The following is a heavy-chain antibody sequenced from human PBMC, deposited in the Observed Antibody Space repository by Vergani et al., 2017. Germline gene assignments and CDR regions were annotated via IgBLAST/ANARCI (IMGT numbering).Heavy chain of an antibody. J-gene: IGHJ3*01. D-gene: IGHD6-19*01. CDR2: ISGSGGST. V-gene: IGHV3-23*01. Sequence: EVQLLESGGGLVQPGGSLRLSCAASGFTFSSYAMSWVRQAPGKGLEWVSAISGSGGSTYYADSVKGRFTISRDNSKNTLYLQMNSLRAEDTAVYYCAKHPIKVSSGWYGPDAFDLWGQGTMVTVSS. CDR1: GFTFSSYA. CDR3: AKHPIKVSSGWYGPDAFDL.